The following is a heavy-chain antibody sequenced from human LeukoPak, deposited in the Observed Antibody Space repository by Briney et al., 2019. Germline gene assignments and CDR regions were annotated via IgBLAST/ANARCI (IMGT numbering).Heavy chain of an antibody. Sequence: GGSLRLSCAASGFTFSDYAMHWVRQAPGKELEYVSSISRNGGSIHYANSVKGRFTISRDNYKNTLYLQMDSVRAEDMAVYYCARRMLHYGDYLDYWGQGTLVTVSS. CDR3: ARRMLHYGDYLDY. CDR2: ISRNGGSI. V-gene: IGHV3-64*01. D-gene: IGHD4-17*01. J-gene: IGHJ4*02. CDR1: GFTFSDYA.